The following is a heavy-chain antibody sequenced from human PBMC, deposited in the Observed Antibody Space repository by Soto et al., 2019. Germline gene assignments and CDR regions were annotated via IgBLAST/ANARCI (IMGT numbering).Heavy chain of an antibody. CDR1: GFTFSSYE. Sequence: GGSLRLSCAASGFTFSSYEMNWVRQAPGKGLEWVSYISSSGSTIYYADSVKGRFTISRDRSKNTLYLHMISLSAEDTAVYYCAAGYCGAGCALCFWGQGAL. CDR3: AAGYCGAGCALCF. V-gene: IGHV3-48*03. J-gene: IGHJ4*01. D-gene: IGHD2-21*02. CDR2: ISSSGSTI.